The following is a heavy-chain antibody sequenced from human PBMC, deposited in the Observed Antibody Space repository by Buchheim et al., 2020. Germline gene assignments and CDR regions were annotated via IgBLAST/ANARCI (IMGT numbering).Heavy chain of an antibody. J-gene: IGHJ4*02. CDR1: GFTFNNFW. Sequence: EVQLVESGGGLVQPGGSLRLSCAASGFTFNNFWMSWVRQAPGKGPEWVANIKEDGREKYYPDSVRGRFTISRANTKNSLSLQMNSLRAEDTAVYYCARELVVASAEYFDYWGLGTL. CDR2: IKEDGREK. V-gene: IGHV3-7*01. CDR3: ARELVVASAEYFDY. D-gene: IGHD2-8*02.